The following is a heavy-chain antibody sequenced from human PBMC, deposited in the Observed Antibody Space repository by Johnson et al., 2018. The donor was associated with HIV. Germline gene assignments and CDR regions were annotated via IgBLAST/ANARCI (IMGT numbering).Heavy chain of an antibody. CDR1: GFTFNNAW. Sequence: MQLVESGGGLVQPGGSLRLSCAASGFTFNNAWMSWVRQAPGKGLEWVGRIKSKTDGGTTYYADSVKGRFTISRDNSKNTLYLQMNSLRAEDTAVYYCAKGGYSYGNAFDIWGQGTMVTVSS. CDR2: IKSKTDGGTT. D-gene: IGHD5-18*01. V-gene: IGHV3-15*01. J-gene: IGHJ3*02. CDR3: AKGGYSYGNAFDI.